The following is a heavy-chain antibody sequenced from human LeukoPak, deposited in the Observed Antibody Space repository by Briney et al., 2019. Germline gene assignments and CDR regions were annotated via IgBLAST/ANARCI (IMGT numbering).Heavy chain of an antibody. CDR3: AKGPGSNYYMDV. Sequence: GGSLRLSCAASGFTFDDYAMHWVRQAPGKGLDWVSLISGDGGSTYYADSVKGRFTISRDNSKNSLYLQMNSLRTEDTALYYCAKGPGSNYYMDVWGKGTTVTVSS. J-gene: IGHJ6*03. CDR1: GFTFDDYA. D-gene: IGHD3-10*01. CDR2: ISGDGGST. V-gene: IGHV3-43*02.